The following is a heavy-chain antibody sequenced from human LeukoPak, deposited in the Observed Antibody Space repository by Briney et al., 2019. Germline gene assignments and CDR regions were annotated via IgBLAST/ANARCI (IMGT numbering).Heavy chain of an antibody. Sequence: ASETLSLTCTVSSGSISSSSNYWGWFRQPPGKGLEWIGCIYYSGSTYYSPSLKSRVTISVDTSKNQYSLRLSSVTAADTAVYYCARLFCTNGVCHFDYWAQGTLVTVSS. J-gene: IGHJ4*02. V-gene: IGHV4-39*01. D-gene: IGHD2-8*01. CDR1: SGSISSSSNY. CDR3: ARLFCTNGVCHFDY. CDR2: IYYSGST.